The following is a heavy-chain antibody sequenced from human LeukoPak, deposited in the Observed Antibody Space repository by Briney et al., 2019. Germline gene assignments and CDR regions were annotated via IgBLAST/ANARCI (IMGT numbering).Heavy chain of an antibody. D-gene: IGHD1-26*01. Sequence: ASVKVSCKASGYTFTSYGISWVRQAPGQGLEWMGWISAYNGNTNYAQKLQGRVTMTTDTSTSTAYMELRSLRSDDTAVYYCARLPVGATSVCNYYMDVWGKGTTVTVSS. V-gene: IGHV1-18*01. J-gene: IGHJ6*03. CDR1: GYTFTSYG. CDR3: ARLPVGATSVCNYYMDV. CDR2: ISAYNGNT.